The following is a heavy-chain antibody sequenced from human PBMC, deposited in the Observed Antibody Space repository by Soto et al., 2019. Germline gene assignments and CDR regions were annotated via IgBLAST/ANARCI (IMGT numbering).Heavy chain of an antibody. V-gene: IGHV3-11*06. CDR2: ISSSGNYA. Sequence: GSLRLSCAASGFTFSDYYMSWIRQAPGKGLEWISYISSSGNYADYAGSMKGRFSISRDNAKNSLYLQVHSLRAEDTAVYYCARSSGSYWWEFDYWGQGTLVTVSS. CDR1: GFTFSDYY. CDR3: ARSSGSYWWEFDY. D-gene: IGHD3-10*01. J-gene: IGHJ4*02.